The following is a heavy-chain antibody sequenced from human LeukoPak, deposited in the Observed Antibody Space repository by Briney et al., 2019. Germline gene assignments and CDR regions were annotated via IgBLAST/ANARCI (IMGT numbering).Heavy chain of an antibody. CDR2: IDSDGRIT. CDR1: GFTFSSHW. J-gene: IGHJ4*02. D-gene: IGHD6-25*01. CDR3: ARDQYSSGWYFDY. Sequence: GGSLRLSCAASGFTFSSHWMHWVRQAPGKGLVWVSRIDSDGRITTYADSVKGRFTISRDNAKNTLYLQMNTLRDEDAAVYYCARDQYSSGWYFDYWGQGTLVTVSS. V-gene: IGHV3-74*01.